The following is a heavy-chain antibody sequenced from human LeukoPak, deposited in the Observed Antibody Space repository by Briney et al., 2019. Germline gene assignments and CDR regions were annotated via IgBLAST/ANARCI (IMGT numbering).Heavy chain of an antibody. D-gene: IGHD3-22*01. CDR1: GYTFTSCY. V-gene: IGHV1-46*01. J-gene: IGHJ4*02. Sequence: GASVKVSCKASGYTFTSCYIYWVRQAPGQGLEWMGIINPSGGSTSYAEKFQGRVTMTRDTSTSTVYMELSSLRSEDTAVYYCAKENYATYDSSGYGYWGQGTLVTVSS. CDR3: AKENYATYDSSGYGY. CDR2: INPSGGST.